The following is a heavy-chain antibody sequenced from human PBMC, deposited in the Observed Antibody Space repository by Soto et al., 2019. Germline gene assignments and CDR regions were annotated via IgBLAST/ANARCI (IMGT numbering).Heavy chain of an antibody. J-gene: IGHJ6*02. CDR1: GFTFSSYG. D-gene: IGHD3-3*01. V-gene: IGHV3-33*01. CDR3: ARDKSGYYPDYYYYGMDV. CDR2: IWYDGSNK. Sequence: GESLKISCAASGFTFSSYGMHWVRQAPGKGLEWVAVIWYDGSNKYYADSVKGRFTISRDNSKNTLYLQMNSLRAEDTAVYYCARDKSGYYPDYYYYGMDVWGQGTTVTVSS.